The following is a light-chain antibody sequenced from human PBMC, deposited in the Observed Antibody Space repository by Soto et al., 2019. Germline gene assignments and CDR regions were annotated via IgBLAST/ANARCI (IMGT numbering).Light chain of an antibody. V-gene: IGLV2-8*01. CDR3: SSYAGKGV. Sequence: QSALTQPPSASGSARQSVTISCTGTSSDVGDYNYVSWYQQHPGKAPKLMIYEVNKRPSGVPDRFSGSKSGNTASLTVSGLQTEDEADYYCSSYAGKGVFGGGTKLTVL. CDR1: SSDVGDYNY. J-gene: IGLJ2*01. CDR2: EVN.